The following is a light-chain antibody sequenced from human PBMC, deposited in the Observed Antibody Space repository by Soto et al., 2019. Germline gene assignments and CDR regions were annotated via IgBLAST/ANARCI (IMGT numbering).Light chain of an antibody. Sequence: EIVLTQSPGTLSLSPGERATLSCRASQSVTSNYLAWYQQKPGQAPRLLVYGASSRATGISDRFSGSGSGTDFTLTISRLEPEDFAVYYCQQYNNWPLFGQGTRLEI. CDR3: QQYNNWPL. J-gene: IGKJ5*01. CDR1: QSVTSNY. CDR2: GAS. V-gene: IGKV3-20*01.